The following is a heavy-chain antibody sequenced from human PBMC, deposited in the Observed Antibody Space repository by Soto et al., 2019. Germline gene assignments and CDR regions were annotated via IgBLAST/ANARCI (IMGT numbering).Heavy chain of an antibody. CDR1: GFIFSDYS. V-gene: IGHV3-30-3*01. Sequence: QVQLVESGGGVVQPGRSLRLSCAASGFIFSDYSMHWVRQAPGKGLEWVAVISYDGSNKNYADSVKGRFTMSRDKSNNTLYLQMNSLTAGDTAVDYCARDFDWLSRFDYWGQGTLVTVSS. D-gene: IGHD3-9*01. J-gene: IGHJ4*02. CDR2: ISYDGSNK. CDR3: ARDFDWLSRFDY.